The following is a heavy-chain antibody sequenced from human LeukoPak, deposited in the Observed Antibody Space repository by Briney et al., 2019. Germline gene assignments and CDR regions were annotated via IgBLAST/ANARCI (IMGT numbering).Heavy chain of an antibody. CDR3: ARVLRIGDYPRFDY. D-gene: IGHD4-17*01. V-gene: IGHV3-11*01. Sequence: GGSLRLSCAASGFTFSDYYMSWIRQAPGKGPEWVSCISSSGITFYYADSVKGQFTISRDNAKNSLYLQRNSLRAEDTAVFYWARVLRIGDYPRFDYWGQGTLVTVSS. CDR1: GFTFSDYY. CDR2: ISSSGITF. J-gene: IGHJ4*02.